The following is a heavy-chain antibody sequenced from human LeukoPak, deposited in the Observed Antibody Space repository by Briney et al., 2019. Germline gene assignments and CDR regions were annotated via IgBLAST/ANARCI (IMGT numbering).Heavy chain of an antibody. CDR1: GGSISSYY. D-gene: IGHD3-22*01. CDR2: IYYSGST. J-gene: IGHJ4*02. Sequence: SETLSLTCTVSGGSISSYYWNWIRQPPGKGLEWIGYIYYSGSTNYNPSLKSRVTISVDTSKNQFSLKLSSVTAADTAVYYCARGADSSGYYSIFYFDYWGRGTLVTVSS. V-gene: IGHV4-59*01. CDR3: ARGADSSGYYSIFYFDY.